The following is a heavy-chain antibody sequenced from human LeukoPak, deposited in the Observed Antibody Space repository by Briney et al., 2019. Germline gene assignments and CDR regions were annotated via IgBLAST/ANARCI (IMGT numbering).Heavy chain of an antibody. Sequence: GGSLRLSCGVSGFTFSSYNMNWVRQAPGKGLEWVSYISSSGSTIYYADSVKGRFTISRDNAKNSLYLQMNSLRAEDTAVYYCARGTYYFDYWGQGTLVTVSS. CDR2: ISSSGSTI. CDR1: GFTFSSYN. J-gene: IGHJ4*02. CDR3: ARGTYYFDY. D-gene: IGHD1-14*01. V-gene: IGHV3-48*04.